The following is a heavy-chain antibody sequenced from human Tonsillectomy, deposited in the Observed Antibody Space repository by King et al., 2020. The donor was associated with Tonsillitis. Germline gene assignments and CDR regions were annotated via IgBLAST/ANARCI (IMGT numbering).Heavy chain of an antibody. CDR2: IRSKAYGGTT. V-gene: IGHV3-49*05. CDR3: TRVAAAGRHYFDY. Sequence: VQLVESRGGLVKPGRSLRLSCTASGFTFGDYAMSWFRQAPGKGLEWVGFIRSKAYGGTTEYAASVKGRFTISRDDSKSIAYLQMNSLKTEDTAVYYCTRVAAAGRHYFDYWGQGTLVTVSS. D-gene: IGHD6-13*01. CDR1: GFTFGDYA. J-gene: IGHJ4*02.